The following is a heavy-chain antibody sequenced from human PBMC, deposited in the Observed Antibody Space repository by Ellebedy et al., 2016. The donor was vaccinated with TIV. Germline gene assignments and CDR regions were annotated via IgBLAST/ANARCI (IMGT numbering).Heavy chain of an antibody. V-gene: IGHV3-7*01. CDR1: GFSFSSYW. Sequence: GGSLRLSCAASGFSFSSYWMTWVRQAPGKGLECVANIRQAGTEKFYVDSVKGRFTISRDNAKNSLYLQMNSLRAEDTAVYYCATDGSFGDYLSPTHAFVMWGQGTMVTVSS. CDR2: IRQAGTEK. CDR3: ATDGSFGDYLSPTHAFVM. J-gene: IGHJ3*02. D-gene: IGHD4-17*01.